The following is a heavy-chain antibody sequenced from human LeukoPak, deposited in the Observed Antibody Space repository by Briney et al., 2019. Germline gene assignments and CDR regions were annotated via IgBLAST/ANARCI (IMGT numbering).Heavy chain of an antibody. V-gene: IGHV3-48*04. Sequence: GSLRLSCAASGFTFSNAWMSWVRQAPGKGLEWVSYISSSSTTIYYADSVKGRFTISRDNAKNSLYLQMNNLRVEDMALYYCAKGSGWYGGTIDFWGQGTLVTVSS. D-gene: IGHD6-19*01. CDR1: GFTFSNAW. CDR2: ISSSSTTI. J-gene: IGHJ4*02. CDR3: AKGSGWYGGTIDF.